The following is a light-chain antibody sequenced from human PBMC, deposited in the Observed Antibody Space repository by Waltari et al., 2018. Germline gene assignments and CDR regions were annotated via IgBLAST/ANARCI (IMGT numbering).Light chain of an antibody. CDR2: AAS. V-gene: IGKV1-39*01. CDR1: QSINRY. J-gene: IGKJ2*01. Sequence: DIQMTPSPSFMSASVGDRVPITCRASQSINRYLNWYQHKSADSPKLLIYAASILQSGVPSRFSGSGSGTDFTLTITSLQPEDFATYYCQHSYSPPYTFGQGTKLEIK. CDR3: QHSYSPPYT.